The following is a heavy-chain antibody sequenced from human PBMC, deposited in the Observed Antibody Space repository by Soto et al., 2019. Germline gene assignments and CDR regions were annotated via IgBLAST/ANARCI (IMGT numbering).Heavy chain of an antibody. CDR2: IWHDGGNK. CDR1: GFTFSSYG. D-gene: IGHD3-16*01. J-gene: IGHJ4*02. V-gene: IGHV3-33*01. CDR3: ARDGDVNTGFGKDY. Sequence: GGSLRLSCAASGFTFSSYGMHWVRQAPGKGLEWVAFIWHDGGNKFYAESVKGRFTISRDNSKNTLYLQMTSLSAEDTAMYYCARDGDVNTGFGKDYWGQGTLVTVAS.